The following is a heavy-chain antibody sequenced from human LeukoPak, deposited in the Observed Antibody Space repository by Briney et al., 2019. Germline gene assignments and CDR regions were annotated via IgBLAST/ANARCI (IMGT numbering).Heavy chain of an antibody. CDR3: AHSSLA. D-gene: IGHD6-6*01. CDR2: ISDSGDRT. Sequence: PGGSLRLSCAASGFTFSSYALTWVRQGPGKGLEWVSSISDSGDRTHYADSVKGRFTISRDNSQNTLFLQMSNLRTEDTAVYYCAHSSLAWGQGTLVTVSS. V-gene: IGHV3-23*01. CDR1: GFTFSSYA. J-gene: IGHJ4*02.